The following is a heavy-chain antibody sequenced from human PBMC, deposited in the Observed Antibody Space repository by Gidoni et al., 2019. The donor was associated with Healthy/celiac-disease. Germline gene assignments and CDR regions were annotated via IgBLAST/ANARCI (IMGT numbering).Heavy chain of an antibody. V-gene: IGHV4-34*01. CDR2: INHSGST. CDR1: GGSFSGYY. CDR3: ARTANCSGGSCYSSWFDP. D-gene: IGHD2-15*01. J-gene: IGHJ5*02. Sequence: QVQLQQWGAGLLMPSETLSLTCAVYGGSFSGYYCSWIRQPPGKGLEWIGEINHSGSTNYNPSLKSRVTISVDTSKNQFSLKLSSVAAADTAVYYCARTANCSGGSCYSSWFDPWGQGTLVTVSS.